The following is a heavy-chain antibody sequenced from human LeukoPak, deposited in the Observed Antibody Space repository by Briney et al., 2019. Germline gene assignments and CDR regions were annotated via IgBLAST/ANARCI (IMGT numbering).Heavy chain of an antibody. J-gene: IGHJ5*02. Sequence: GASVKVSCKASGCTFTGYYMHWVRQAPGQGLEWMGWINPNSGGTNYAQKFQGRVTMTRDTSISTAYMELSRLRSDDTAVYYCARADEIRGYSYGPWGQGTLVTVSS. V-gene: IGHV1-2*02. D-gene: IGHD5-18*01. CDR3: ARADEIRGYSYGP. CDR1: GCTFTGYY. CDR2: INPNSGGT.